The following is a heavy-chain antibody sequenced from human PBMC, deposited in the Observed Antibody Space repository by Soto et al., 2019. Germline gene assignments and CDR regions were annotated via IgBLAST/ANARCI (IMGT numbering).Heavy chain of an antibody. Sequence: GSLRLSCEVSGFTSSSYEMTWVRQAPGKGLEWLSYISSGGNVQNYAGSVKGRFTVSRDNTKNTLYLQMNSLRAEDTAVYYCARDGGAAYCGGDCYSDLFYFDYWGQGTLVTVSS. CDR3: ARDGGAAYCGGDCYSDLFYFDY. V-gene: IGHV3-48*03. CDR1: GFTSSSYE. CDR2: ISSGGNVQ. J-gene: IGHJ4*02. D-gene: IGHD2-21*02.